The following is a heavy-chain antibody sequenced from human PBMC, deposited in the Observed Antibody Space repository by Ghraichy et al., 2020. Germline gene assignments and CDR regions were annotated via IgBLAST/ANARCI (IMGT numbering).Heavy chain of an antibody. J-gene: IGHJ5*02. V-gene: IGHV1-24*01. D-gene: IGHD1-26*01. CDR2: FDPEDGET. Sequence: ASAKVSCKVSGYTLTELSMHWVRQAPGKGLEWMGGFDPEDGETIYAQKFQGRVTMTEDTSTDTAYMELSTLRSEDTAVYYCATDVAGSYYHWGQGTLVTVSS. CDR1: GYTLTELS. CDR3: ATDVAGSYYH.